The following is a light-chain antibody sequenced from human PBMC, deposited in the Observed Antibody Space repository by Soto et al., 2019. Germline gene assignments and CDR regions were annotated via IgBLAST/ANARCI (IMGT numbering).Light chain of an antibody. CDR2: KVS. CDR1: QSLVHSDGNTY. V-gene: IGKV2-30*02. CDR3: MQGTYWPPWT. J-gene: IGKJ1*01. Sequence: DVVMTQSPLSLPVTLGQPASISCRSSQSLVHSDGNTYLNWFQQRPGQSPRRLIYKVSNRDSGVPDRFSGSGSGTDFTLKISRVEAEDVGVYFCMQGTYWPPWTFGQGTKVDIK.